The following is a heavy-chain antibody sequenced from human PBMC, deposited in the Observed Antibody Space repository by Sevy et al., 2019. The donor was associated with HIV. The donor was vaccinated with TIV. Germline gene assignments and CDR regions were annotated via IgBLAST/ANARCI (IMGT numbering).Heavy chain of an antibody. D-gene: IGHD3-10*01. CDR2: ISCSGGST. CDR3: AKSPPYGSGSYPNWFDP. CDR1: GFTFSSYA. V-gene: IGHV3-23*01. Sequence: GGSLRLSCAASGFTFSSYAMSWVRQAPGKGLEWVSAISCSGGSTYYADSVKGRFTISRDNSKNTLYLQMNSLRAEDTAVYYCAKSPPYGSGSYPNWFDPWGQGTLVTVSS. J-gene: IGHJ5*02.